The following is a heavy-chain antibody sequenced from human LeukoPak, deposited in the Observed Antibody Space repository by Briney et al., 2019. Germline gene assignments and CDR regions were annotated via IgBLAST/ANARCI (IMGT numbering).Heavy chain of an antibody. D-gene: IGHD6-6*01. CDR1: GGSISSSSYY. CDR3: ARHREYSSSSVKY. Sequence: SETLSLTCTVSGGSISSSSYYWGWIRQPPGKGLEWIGSIYYSGSTYYNPSLKSRVTISVDTSKNQFSLKLSSVTAADTAVYFCARHREYSSSSVKYWGQGTLVTVSS. V-gene: IGHV4-39*01. CDR2: IYYSGST. J-gene: IGHJ4*02.